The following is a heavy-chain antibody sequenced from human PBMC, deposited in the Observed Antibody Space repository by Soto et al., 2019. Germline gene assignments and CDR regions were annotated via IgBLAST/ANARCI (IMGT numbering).Heavy chain of an antibody. CDR3: ARFYGWGSYKLPHDAFDI. J-gene: IGHJ3*02. CDR1: GGTFSSYA. CDR2: IIPIFGTA. V-gene: IGHV1-69*13. Sequence: GASVKVSCKASGGTFSSYAISWVRQAPGQGLEWMGGIIPIFGTANYAQKFQGRVTITADESTSTAYMELSSLRSEDTAVYYCARFYGWGSYKLPHDAFDIWGKGTMVTVSS. D-gene: IGHD3-10*01.